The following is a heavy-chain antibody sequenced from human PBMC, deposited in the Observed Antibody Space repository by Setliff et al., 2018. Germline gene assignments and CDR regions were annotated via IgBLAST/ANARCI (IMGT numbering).Heavy chain of an antibody. D-gene: IGHD3-3*01. Sequence: ASVKVSCKASGYIFTDYYMHWVRQAPGQELGWMGRINPNSGGTNYAQKFQGRVTMTRDTSISTAYTELSSLRSDDTAVYYCVRAGFDAISNGLDYWGQGTLVTVSS. CDR2: INPNSGGT. CDR3: VRAGFDAISNGLDY. J-gene: IGHJ4*02. V-gene: IGHV1-2*06. CDR1: GYIFTDYY.